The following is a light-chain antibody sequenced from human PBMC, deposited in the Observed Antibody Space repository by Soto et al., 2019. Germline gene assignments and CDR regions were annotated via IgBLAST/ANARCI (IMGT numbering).Light chain of an antibody. V-gene: IGKV1-39*01. CDR3: QQSHSKPLT. Sequence: GERVTITCRASQSISKYVNWYQHKPGKAPTVLIHAASSLQSGVPSRFSGSGSGTDFFLTISSLQPEDFAVYYCQQSHSKPLTFGGGTKVDIK. CDR1: QSISKY. J-gene: IGKJ4*01. CDR2: AAS.